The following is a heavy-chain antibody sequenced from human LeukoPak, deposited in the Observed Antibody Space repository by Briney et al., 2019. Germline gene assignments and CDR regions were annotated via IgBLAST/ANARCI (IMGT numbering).Heavy chain of an antibody. CDR1: GFTFSSYS. J-gene: IGHJ6*02. Sequence: GGSLRLSCAASGFTFSSYSMNWVRQAPGKGLEWVSSISSSSSYIYYADSVKGRFTISRDNAENSLYLQMNSLRAGDTAVYYCARDHGDSPYYYYGMDVWGQGTTVTVSS. V-gene: IGHV3-21*01. CDR2: ISSSSSYI. CDR3: ARDHGDSPYYYYGMDV. D-gene: IGHD4-17*01.